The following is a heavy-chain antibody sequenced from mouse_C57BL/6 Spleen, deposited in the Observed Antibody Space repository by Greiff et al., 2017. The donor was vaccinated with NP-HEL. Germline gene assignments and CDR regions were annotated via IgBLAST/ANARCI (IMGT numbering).Heavy chain of an antibody. V-gene: IGHV1-69*01. D-gene: IGHD2-5*01. CDR2: IDPSDSYT. CDR1: GYTFTSYW. J-gene: IGHJ3*01. Sequence: VQLQQPGAELVMPGASVKLSCKASGYTFTSYWMHWVKQRPGQGLEWIGEIDPSDSYTNYNQKFKGKSTLTVDKSSSTAYMQLSSLTSEDSAVYYCARAYYSKGWFAYWGQGTLVTVSA. CDR3: ARAYYSKGWFAY.